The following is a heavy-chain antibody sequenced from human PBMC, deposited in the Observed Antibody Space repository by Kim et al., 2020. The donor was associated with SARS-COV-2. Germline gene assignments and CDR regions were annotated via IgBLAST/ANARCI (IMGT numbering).Heavy chain of an antibody. V-gene: IGHV3-43*01. CDR2: VTWNGVTT. J-gene: IGHJ6*03. Sequence: GGSLRLSYAASGFTFEDFSMHWVRQAPGKGLEWVSLVTWNGVTTYYADSVKGRFTVSRDNSKDSLYLQMNSLRPEDTALYYCAKQMWEYMDVWGKGTAVT. D-gene: IGHD1-26*01. CDR3: AKQMWEYMDV. CDR1: GFTFEDFS.